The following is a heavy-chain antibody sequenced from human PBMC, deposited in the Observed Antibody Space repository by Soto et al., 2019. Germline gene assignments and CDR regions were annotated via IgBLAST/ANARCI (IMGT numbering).Heavy chain of an antibody. CDR3: ARHVVIVSGGSSFDF. J-gene: IGHJ4*02. Sequence: SETLSLTCTVSGGSISSSSYYWDWIRQPPGKGLEWIGEVNHGGTSNYNPSLKSRAIISVDTSKNQFSLKLTSVTAADTAVYYCARHVVIVSGGSSFDFWGQGILVTVSS. V-gene: IGHV4-39*01. D-gene: IGHD3-16*01. CDR1: GGSISSSSYY. CDR2: VNHGGTS.